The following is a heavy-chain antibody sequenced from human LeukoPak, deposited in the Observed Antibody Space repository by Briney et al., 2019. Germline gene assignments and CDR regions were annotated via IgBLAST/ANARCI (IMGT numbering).Heavy chain of an antibody. D-gene: IGHD6-6*01. CDR3: ARGPNSNWSELDF. J-gene: IGHJ4*02. CDR1: GFSFSGHW. Sequence: GGSLRLSCTASGFSFSGHWMHWARQLPGRGLVWVSRISPTGSTTSYADSVKGRFTVSRDNAKNTLYLQVNNLRAEDTAVYYCARGPNSNWSELDFWGQGTLLTVSS. V-gene: IGHV3-74*01. CDR2: ISPTGSTT.